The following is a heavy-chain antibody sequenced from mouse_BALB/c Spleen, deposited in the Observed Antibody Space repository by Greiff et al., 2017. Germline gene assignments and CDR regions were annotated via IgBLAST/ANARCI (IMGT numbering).Heavy chain of an antibody. J-gene: IGHJ4*01. CDR3: ARTTMINYYYAMDY. Sequence: EVKLVESGGGLVKPGGSLKLSCAASGFTFSSYGMSWVRQTPDKRLELVATINSNGGSTYYPDSVKGRFTISRDNAKNTLYLQMSSLKSEDTAMYYCARTTMINYYYAMDYWGQGTSVTVSS. D-gene: IGHD2-4*01. V-gene: IGHV5-6-3*01. CDR1: GFTFSSYG. CDR2: INSNGGST.